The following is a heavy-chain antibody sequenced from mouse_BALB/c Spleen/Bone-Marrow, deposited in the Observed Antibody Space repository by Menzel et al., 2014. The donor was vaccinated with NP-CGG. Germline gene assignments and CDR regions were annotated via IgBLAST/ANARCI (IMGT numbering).Heavy chain of an antibody. J-gene: IGHJ1*01. Sequence: EVQVVESGGGLAKPGGSLQLSCAASGFTFSTYAMSWVRQTPEKRLEWVATISSSGSYTYYPDSVKGRFTISRDNAKNTLYLQMSGLRSEDTAMFYCSRLRMITTYLDVWGAGTTVTVSS. CDR2: ISSSGSYT. CDR3: SRLRMITTYLDV. CDR1: GFTFSTYA. V-gene: IGHV5-9-3*01. D-gene: IGHD2-4*01.